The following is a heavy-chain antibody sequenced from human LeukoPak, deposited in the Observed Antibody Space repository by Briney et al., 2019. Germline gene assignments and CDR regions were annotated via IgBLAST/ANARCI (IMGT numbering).Heavy chain of an antibody. Sequence: PGGSLRLSCAASGFTFSSYSMNWVRQAPGKGLEGVSYISRRSSNIYYADSVKGRFTITRNDAKNSLYLHMNSLRAEDTAAYYCAREDNLGNYYNFYMDVWGKGTTVSVSS. CDR3: AREDNLGNYYNFYMDV. J-gene: IGHJ6*03. CDR1: GFTFSSYS. CDR2: ISRRSSNI. V-gene: IGHV3-48*01. D-gene: IGHD1-1*01.